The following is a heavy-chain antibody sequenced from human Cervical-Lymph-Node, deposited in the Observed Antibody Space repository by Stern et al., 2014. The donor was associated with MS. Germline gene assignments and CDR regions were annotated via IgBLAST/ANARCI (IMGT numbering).Heavy chain of an antibody. Sequence: VQLVESGAEVKKPGASVKVSCKASGYTFTSYGISWGRQAPGQGLEWMGWISAYNGNTNYAQKLQGRVTMTTDTSTSTAYMELRSLRSDDTAVYYCARETTVTTPFLYYYYGMDVWGQGTTVTVSS. V-gene: IGHV1-18*01. D-gene: IGHD4-17*01. J-gene: IGHJ6*02. CDR1: GYTFTSYG. CDR2: ISAYNGNT. CDR3: ARETTVTTPFLYYYYGMDV.